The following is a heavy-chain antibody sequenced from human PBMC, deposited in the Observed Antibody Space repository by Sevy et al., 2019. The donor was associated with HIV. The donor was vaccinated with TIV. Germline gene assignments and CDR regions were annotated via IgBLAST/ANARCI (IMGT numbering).Heavy chain of an antibody. D-gene: IGHD6-25*01. CDR3: VKGAAADLDY. Sequence: VSVKVSCKASGYSFSSYGITWVRQAPGEGLEWVGWISPFNGNTNYTQKVQGRVTLTTDSCTSTAYMELGNLISDDTAVYYCVKGAAADLDYWGQGTLVTVSS. CDR2: ISPFNGNT. V-gene: IGHV1-18*01. J-gene: IGHJ4*02. CDR1: GYSFSSYG.